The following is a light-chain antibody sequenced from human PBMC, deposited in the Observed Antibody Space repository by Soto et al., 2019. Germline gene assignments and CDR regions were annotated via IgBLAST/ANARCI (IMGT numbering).Light chain of an antibody. CDR1: QSVSSN. J-gene: IGKJ5*01. CDR3: QQYNNWLYT. V-gene: IGKV3-15*01. Sequence: ELVMTQSPATLSVSPGERATLSCRASQSVSSNLAWYQQTPGQAPRLLIYGASTRATGIPARFSGSGSGTEFTLTISSLQSEDFAVYFCQQYNNWLYTFGQGTRLEIK. CDR2: GAS.